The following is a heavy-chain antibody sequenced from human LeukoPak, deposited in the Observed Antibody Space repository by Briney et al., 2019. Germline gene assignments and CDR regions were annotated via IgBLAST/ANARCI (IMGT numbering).Heavy chain of an antibody. CDR1: GGTFSSYA. D-gene: IGHD3-22*01. CDR2: IIPIFGTA. CDR3: AREAHTVRNYYDSSGYYPLRY. Sequence: SVKVSCKASGGTFSSYAISWVRHAPGQGLEWMGGIIPIFGTANYAQKFQGRVTITTDESTSTAYMELSSLRSEDTAVYYCAREAHTVRNYYDSSGYYPLRYWGQGTLVTVSS. V-gene: IGHV1-69*05. J-gene: IGHJ4*02.